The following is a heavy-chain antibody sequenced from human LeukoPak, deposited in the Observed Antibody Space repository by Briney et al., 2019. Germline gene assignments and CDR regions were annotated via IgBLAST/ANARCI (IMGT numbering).Heavy chain of an antibody. D-gene: IGHD6-13*01. V-gene: IGHV1-2*02. Sequence: ASVKVSCKASGYTFTGYYMQWVRQAPGQGLEWMGWISPNSGATNYARKFQGRVTMTRDTSVSTAYMELTRLRSDDTAVYYCAREGIAGNWFDPWGQGILVTVSS. CDR2: ISPNSGAT. CDR1: GYTFTGYY. CDR3: AREGIAGNWFDP. J-gene: IGHJ5*02.